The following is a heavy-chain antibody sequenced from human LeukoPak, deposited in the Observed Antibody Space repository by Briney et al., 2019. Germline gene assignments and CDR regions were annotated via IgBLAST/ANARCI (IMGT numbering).Heavy chain of an antibody. J-gene: IGHJ4*02. CDR3: AKDPFGGTAMIGFDY. D-gene: IGHD3-16*01. Sequence: PGGSLRLSCAAAGFAFNNYAMHWVRQAPGKGLEWVSLISRDGGSTDYADSVKGRFTISRDNSKNSLYLQMNSLRTEDTALYYCAKDPFGGTAMIGFDYWGQGTLVTVSS. CDR1: GFAFNNYA. V-gene: IGHV3-43*02. CDR2: ISRDGGST.